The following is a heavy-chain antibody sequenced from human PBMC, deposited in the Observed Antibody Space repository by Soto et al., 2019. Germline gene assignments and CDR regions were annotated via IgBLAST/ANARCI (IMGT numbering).Heavy chain of an antibody. D-gene: IGHD3-10*01. CDR2: GYYSGSA. CDR1: GGSVSNNSYY. Sequence: QLQLLESGPGLVKPSETLSLTCTVSGGSVSNNSYYWGWIRQPPGKRLEWIGSGYYSGSAYYNPSLKSRLTISVDTSMNHFSLKLSSVTAADTAIYYCARRPLVRGIIPYYFDYWGQETLVTVSA. J-gene: IGHJ4*02. CDR3: ARRPLVRGIIPYYFDY. V-gene: IGHV4-39*02.